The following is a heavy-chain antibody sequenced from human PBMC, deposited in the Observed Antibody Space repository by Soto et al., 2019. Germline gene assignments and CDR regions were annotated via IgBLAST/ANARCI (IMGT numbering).Heavy chain of an antibody. J-gene: IGHJ6*02. CDR1: GYTFTSYG. Sequence: ASVKVSCKASGYTFTSYGISWLLQAPGQGLEWMGWISAYNGNTNYAQKLQGRVTMTTDTSTSTAYMELRSLRSDDTAVYYCAREGSVVVVPAASNYYYYYGMDVWGQGTTVTVSS. CDR2: ISAYNGNT. CDR3: AREGSVVVVPAASNYYYYYGMDV. D-gene: IGHD2-2*01. V-gene: IGHV1-18*01.